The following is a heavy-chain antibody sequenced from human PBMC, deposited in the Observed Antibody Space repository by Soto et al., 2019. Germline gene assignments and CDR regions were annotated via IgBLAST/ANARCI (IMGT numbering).Heavy chain of an antibody. CDR2: MNPNSGNT. V-gene: IGHV1-8*01. CDR3: ARCSDGYYYYGMDG. Sequence: QVQLVQSGAEVKKPGASVKVSCKASGYTFTSYDINWVRQATGQGLEWMGWMNPNSGNTGYAQKFQGRVTMTRNTSISTAYMELSSLRSEDSAVYYCARCSDGYYYYGMDGWGQGTTVTVSS. CDR1: GYTFTSYD. J-gene: IGHJ6*02.